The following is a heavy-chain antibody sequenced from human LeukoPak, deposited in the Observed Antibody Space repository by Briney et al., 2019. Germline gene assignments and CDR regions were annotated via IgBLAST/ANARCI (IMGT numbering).Heavy chain of an antibody. D-gene: IGHD3-3*01. CDR3: AKDLSYDFWSAFDY. J-gene: IGHJ4*02. V-gene: IGHV3-23*01. Sequence: GGSLRLSCAASGFTFSSYAMSWVRQAPGKGLEWVSAISASGATTYCADSVKGRFTISRDNSKNTLYLQMNSLRTEDTAVYCCAKDLSYDFWSAFDYWGQGTLVTVSS. CDR1: GFTFSSYA. CDR2: ISASGATT.